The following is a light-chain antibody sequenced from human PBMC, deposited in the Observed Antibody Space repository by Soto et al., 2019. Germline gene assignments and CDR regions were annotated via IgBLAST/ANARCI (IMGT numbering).Light chain of an antibody. CDR2: EVS. Sequence: QSALTQPPSASGSPGQSVTISCTGTSSDVGGYNYVSWYQQHPGKAPKVMIYEVSKRPSGVPDRFSGSKSGHTASLTVSGLQAEDEADYYCAAWDDSLSAWVFGGGTKLTVL. V-gene: IGLV2-8*01. CDR1: SSDVGGYNY. J-gene: IGLJ3*02. CDR3: AAWDDSLSAWV.